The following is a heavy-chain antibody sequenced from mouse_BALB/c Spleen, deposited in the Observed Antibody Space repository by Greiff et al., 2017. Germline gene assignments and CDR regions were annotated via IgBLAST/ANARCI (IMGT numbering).Heavy chain of an antibody. J-gene: IGHJ2*01. Sequence: EVKVVESGGGLVKPGGSLKLSCAASGFAFSSYDMSWVRQTPEKRLEWVAYISSGGGSTYYPDTVKGRFTISRDNAKNTLYLQMSSLKSEDTAMYYCASPGEGYWGQGTTLTVSS. CDR2: ISSGGGST. V-gene: IGHV5-12-1*01. CDR1: GFAFSSYD. CDR3: ASPGEGY.